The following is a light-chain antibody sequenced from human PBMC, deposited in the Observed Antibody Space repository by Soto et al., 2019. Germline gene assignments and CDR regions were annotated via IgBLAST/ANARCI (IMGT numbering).Light chain of an antibody. V-gene: IGKV1-27*01. J-gene: IGKJ1*01. CDR3: HSYNSIPRT. Sequence: DIPMAQSPSSLSASIGSRVTITCRASQGISEYLAWYQQRPGNAPNLLIYGASILQSGVPSRFSGSGSGTHFTLTISSLQPEDVATYYCHSYNSIPRTFGQGTTVEIK. CDR1: QGISEY. CDR2: GAS.